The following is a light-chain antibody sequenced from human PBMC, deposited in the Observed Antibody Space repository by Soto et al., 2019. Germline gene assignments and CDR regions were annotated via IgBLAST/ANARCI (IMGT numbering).Light chain of an antibody. J-gene: IGKJ4*01. CDR1: QDITDY. CDR3: QQHNTLPRT. Sequence: DIQMTQTTSSLSASVGDRVTITCQATQDITDYLNWYQQKAGKAPKLLIYDASNLDTGVPSRFSGSGSGTDFTFTISSLQAEDIATYYCQQHNTLPRTFGGGTKVEIK. CDR2: DAS. V-gene: IGKV1-33*01.